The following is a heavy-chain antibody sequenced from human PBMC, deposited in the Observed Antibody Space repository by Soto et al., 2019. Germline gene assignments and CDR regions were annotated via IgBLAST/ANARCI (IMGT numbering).Heavy chain of an antibody. V-gene: IGHV3-23*01. D-gene: IGHD2-21*02. CDR3: AKDPPGRHIIVVTALDC. CDR1: GFTYGAYA. CDR2: ISGSGGNT. Sequence: LQSGGGLVQPGGSLRLSCAGSGFTYGAYAMSWVRQAPGKGLEWVSSISGSGGNTFYADSVKGRFTISRDNSKNTLCLQMNSLRAEDTAVYYCAKDPPGRHIIVVTALDCWGQGTLVTVSA. J-gene: IGHJ4*02.